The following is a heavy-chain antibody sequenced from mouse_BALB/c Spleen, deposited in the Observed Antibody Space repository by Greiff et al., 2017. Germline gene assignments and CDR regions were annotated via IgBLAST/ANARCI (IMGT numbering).Heavy chain of an antibody. V-gene: IGHV2-9*02. CDR1: GFSLTSYG. Sequence: VMLVESGPGLVAPSQSLSITCTVSGFSLTSYGVHWVRQPPGKGLEWLGVIWAGGSTNYNSALMSRLSISKDNSKSQVFLKMNSLQTDDTAMYYCARDRGGSSLFAYWGQGTLVTVSA. CDR3: ARDRGGSSLFAY. D-gene: IGHD1-1*01. J-gene: IGHJ3*01. CDR2: IWAGGST.